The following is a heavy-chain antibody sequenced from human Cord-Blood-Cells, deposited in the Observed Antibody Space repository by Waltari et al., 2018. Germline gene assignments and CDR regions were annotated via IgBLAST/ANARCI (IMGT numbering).Heavy chain of an antibody. D-gene: IGHD2-15*01. J-gene: IGHJ4*02. V-gene: IGHV4-34*01. CDR2: INHSGST. CDR3: ARTLHCSGGSCYSMDY. CDR1: GGSFSGYY. Sequence: QVQLQQWGAGLLKPSETLSLTCAVYGGSFSGYYWSWIRQPPGKGLGWIGEINHSGSTNYNPSRKSRVTISVDTSKSQFSLRLSSVTAADTAVYYCARTLHCSGGSCYSMDYWGQGTLVTVSS.